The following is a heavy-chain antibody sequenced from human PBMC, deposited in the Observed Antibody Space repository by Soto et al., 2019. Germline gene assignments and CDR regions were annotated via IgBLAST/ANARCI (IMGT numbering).Heavy chain of an antibody. CDR3: ARVLAAVAGTNSDY. J-gene: IGHJ4*02. Sequence: GGSLRLSCAASGFTFSSYAMSWVRQAPGKGLEWVSAISGSGGSTYYADSVKGRFTISRDDSKHTLYLQMNSLRAEDTAVYYCARVLAAVAGTNSDYWGQGTLVTVSS. CDR1: GFTFSSYA. D-gene: IGHD6-19*01. V-gene: IGHV3-23*01. CDR2: ISGSGGST.